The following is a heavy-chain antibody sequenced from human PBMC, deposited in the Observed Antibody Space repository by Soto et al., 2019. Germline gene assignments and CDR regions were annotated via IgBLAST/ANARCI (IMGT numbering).Heavy chain of an antibody. J-gene: IGHJ4*02. CDR2: TYYRSRWHN. CDR1: GDSITSNSAA. Sequence: SQTLSLTCVISGDSITSNSAAWNWIRQSPSRGLEWLGRTYYRSRWHNEYAISVKSRITINPDTSKNQFSLQLNSVTPEDTAVYYCIRDLAAAAFSWGQGTLVTVSS. CDR3: IRDLAAAAFS. D-gene: IGHD6-13*01. V-gene: IGHV6-1*01.